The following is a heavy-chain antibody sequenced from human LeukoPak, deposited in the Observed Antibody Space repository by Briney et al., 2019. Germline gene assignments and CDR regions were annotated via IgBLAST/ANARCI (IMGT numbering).Heavy chain of an antibody. V-gene: IGHV5-51*01. D-gene: IGHD2-15*01. J-gene: IGHJ5*02. CDR2: IYPGDSDT. CDR3: ARHGYCSGGICYSGWFDP. Sequence: GESLKISCKGCGYSFTSYWIGWVRQMPGKGLEWMGIIYPGDSDTRYSPSFQGQVTISADKSISTAYLQWSSLKALDTAMYYCARHGYCSGGICYSGWFDPWGQGTLVTVSS. CDR1: GYSFTSYW.